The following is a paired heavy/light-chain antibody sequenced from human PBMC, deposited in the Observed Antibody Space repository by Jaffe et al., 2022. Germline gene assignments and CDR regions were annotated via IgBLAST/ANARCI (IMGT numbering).Heavy chain of an antibody. Sequence: QVQLQESGPGLVKPSQTLSLTCTVSGGSVSGGGYHWTWIRQPAEKGLEWIGHIYGSGGTSYNPSLQRRVTISVDTSKNQVSLKLTSVTAEDTAIYYCARDPSDGYGHFDYWGQGTLVSVSS. CDR3: ARDPSDGYGHFDY. D-gene: IGHD5-12*01. J-gene: IGHJ4*02. CDR2: IYGSGGT. V-gene: IGHV4-61*02. CDR1: GGSVSGGGYH.
Light chain of an antibody. CDR1: QSVNSKY. CDR2: GAS. Sequence: EIVLTQSPGTLSLSPGEGGTLSCRASQSVNSKYLAWYQQKPGQAPRLLIYGASSRATGIPDRFSGSGSGTDFTLTISRLEPEDFAVYYCQQYGNSPLFSFGPGTKVDIK. J-gene: IGKJ3*01. CDR3: QQYGNSPLFS. V-gene: IGKV3-20*01.